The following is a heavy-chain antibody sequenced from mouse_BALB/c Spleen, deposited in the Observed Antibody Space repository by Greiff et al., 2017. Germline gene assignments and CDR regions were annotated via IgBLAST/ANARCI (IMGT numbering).Heavy chain of an antibody. D-gene: IGHD2-4*01. CDR1: GFTFSSFG. CDR3: ATMISTGAMDY. V-gene: IGHV5-17*02. J-gene: IGHJ4*01. Sequence: EVQLVESGGGLVQPGGSRKLSCAASGFTFSSFGMHWVRQAPEKGLEWVAYISSGSSTIYYADTVKGRFTISRDNPKNTLFLQMTSLRSEDTAMYYCATMISTGAMDYWGQGTSVTVSA. CDR2: ISSGSSTI.